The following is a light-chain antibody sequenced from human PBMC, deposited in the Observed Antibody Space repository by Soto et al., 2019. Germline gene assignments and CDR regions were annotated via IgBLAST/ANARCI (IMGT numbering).Light chain of an antibody. J-gene: IGKJ3*01. CDR3: QQYGRSPPFT. V-gene: IGKV3-20*01. CDR1: QSVSSSY. CDR2: GAS. Sequence: EIVLKQSPGTLSLSPGERATLSCRASQSVSSSYLAWYQHKPGQAPRLLIDGASSRATGTQDRFSAYGSGTDFTLTIRRLEPEDFALYYCQQYGRSPPFTFGPGPKVDI.